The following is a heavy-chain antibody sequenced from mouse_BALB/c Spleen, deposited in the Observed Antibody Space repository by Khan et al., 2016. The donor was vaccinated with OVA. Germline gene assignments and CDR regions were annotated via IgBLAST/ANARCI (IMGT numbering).Heavy chain of an antibody. V-gene: IGHV1-76*01. Sequence: QVQLKESGAELVRPGASVKLSCKTSGYIFTNYWIHWVKQRSGQGLDWIARIYPGSGNTFYNENFKGKATLTADKSSTTAYMQLSSLKSDASAVYVCARGDDYDDAIDYWGQGASITVSA. CDR3: ARGDDYDDAIDY. J-gene: IGHJ4*01. CDR1: GYIFTNYW. D-gene: IGHD2-4*01. CDR2: IYPGSGNT.